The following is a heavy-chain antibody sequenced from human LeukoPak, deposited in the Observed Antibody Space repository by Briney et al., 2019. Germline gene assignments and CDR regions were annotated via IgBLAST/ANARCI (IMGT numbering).Heavy chain of an antibody. J-gene: IGHJ4*02. CDR3: ARTGYSSSWLPLDY. V-gene: IGHV4-4*07. CDR1: GGSISSYY. CDR2: IYTSGST. Sequence: SETLSLTCTVSGGSISSYYWSWIRQPAGKGLEWIGRIYTSGSTNYNPSLKSRVTMSVDTSKNQFSLKLSSVTAADTAVYYCARTGYSSSWLPLDYWGQGTLVTVSS. D-gene: IGHD6-13*01.